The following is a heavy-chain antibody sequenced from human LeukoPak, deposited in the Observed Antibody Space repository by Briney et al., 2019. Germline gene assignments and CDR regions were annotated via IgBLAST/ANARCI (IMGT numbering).Heavy chain of an antibody. CDR1: GFTFSSYS. CDR2: IKQDGSEK. D-gene: IGHD2-15*01. J-gene: IGHJ4*02. V-gene: IGHV3-7*01. Sequence: PGGSLRLSCAASGFTFSSYSMNWVRQAPGKGLEWVARIKQDGSEKYYVESVKGRFTISRDNAKNSLYLRMDSLRAEGTAVYYCAREGFCSGGICSYDNWGQGNPGHRLL. CDR3: AREGFCSGGICSYDN.